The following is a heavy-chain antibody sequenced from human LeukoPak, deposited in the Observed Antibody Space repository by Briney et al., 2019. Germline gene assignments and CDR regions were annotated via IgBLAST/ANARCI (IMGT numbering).Heavy chain of an antibody. Sequence: PSETLSLTCAVYGGSFSGYYWSWIRQPPGKGLEWIGEINHSGSTYYNPSLKSRVTISVDTSKNQFSLKLSSVTAADTAVYYCARHVSDDYVWGSYRTFDYWGQGTLVTVSS. CDR2: INHSGST. CDR3: ARHVSDDYVWGSYRTFDY. CDR1: GGSFSGYY. J-gene: IGHJ4*02. V-gene: IGHV4-34*01. D-gene: IGHD3-16*02.